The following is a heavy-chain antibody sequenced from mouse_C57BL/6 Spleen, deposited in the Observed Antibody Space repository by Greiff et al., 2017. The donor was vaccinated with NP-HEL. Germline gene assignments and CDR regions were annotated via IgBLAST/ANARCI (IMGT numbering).Heavy chain of an antibody. J-gene: IGHJ2*01. CDR1: GYSITSGYY. CDR3: ARDPYDGNYYFDY. Sequence: VQLKESGPGLVKPSQSLSLTCSVTGYSITSGYYWNWIRQFPGNNLEWMGYISYDGSNNYNPSLKNRISITRDTSKNQFFLKLNSVTTEDTATYYCARDPYDGNYYFDYWGQGTTLTVSS. V-gene: IGHV3-6*01. D-gene: IGHD2-10*01. CDR2: ISYDGSN.